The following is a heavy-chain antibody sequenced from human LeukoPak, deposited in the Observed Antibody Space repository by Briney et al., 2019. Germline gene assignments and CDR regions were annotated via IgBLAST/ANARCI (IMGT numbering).Heavy chain of an antibody. V-gene: IGHV3-9*01. CDR3: AKAPDLWFGELHPFDY. CDR1: GFTFSSYA. J-gene: IGHJ4*02. Sequence: GGSLRLSCAASGFTFSSYAMHWVRQAPGKGLEWVSGISWNSGSIGYADSVKGRFTISRDNAKNSLYLQMNSLRAEDTALYYCAKAPDLWFGELHPFDYWGQGTLVTVSS. D-gene: IGHD3-10*01. CDR2: ISWNSGSI.